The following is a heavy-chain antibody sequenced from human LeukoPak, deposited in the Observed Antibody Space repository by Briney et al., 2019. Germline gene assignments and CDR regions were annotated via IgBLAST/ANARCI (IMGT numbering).Heavy chain of an antibody. V-gene: IGHV4-59*01. Sequence: PSETLSLTCTVSGGSISSYYWSWIRQPPGKGLEWIGYIYYSGSTNYNPSLKSRVTISVDTSKNQFSLKLSSVTAADTAVYYCARGRHYYDSSGLFDYWGQGTLVTVSS. CDR2: IYYSGST. CDR1: GGSISSYY. J-gene: IGHJ4*02. D-gene: IGHD3-22*01. CDR3: ARGRHYYDSSGLFDY.